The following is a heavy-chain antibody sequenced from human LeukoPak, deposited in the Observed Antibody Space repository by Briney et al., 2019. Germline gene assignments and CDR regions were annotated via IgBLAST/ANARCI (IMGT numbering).Heavy chain of an antibody. J-gene: IGHJ4*02. Sequence: ASVKVSCKAFGGTFSSYAISWVRQAPGQGLEWMGRIIPILGIANYAQKFQGRVTITADKSTSTAYMELSSLRSEDTAVYYCARGYSKGVDYWGQGTLVTVSS. CDR1: GGTFSSYA. CDR3: ARGYSKGVDY. V-gene: IGHV1-69*04. D-gene: IGHD4-11*01. CDR2: IIPILGIA.